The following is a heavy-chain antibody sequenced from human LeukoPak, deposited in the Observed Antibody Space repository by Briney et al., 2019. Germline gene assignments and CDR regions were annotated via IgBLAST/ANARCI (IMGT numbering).Heavy chain of an antibody. V-gene: IGHV4-34*01. J-gene: IGHJ4*02. CDR2: INHSGST. CDR1: GGSFSGYY. Sequence: SETLSLTCAVYGGSFSGYYWSWIRQPPGKGLEWIGEINHSGSTNYNPSLKSRVTMSIDTSKNQFSLNLRSVTAADTALYFCAGTELGYCTVTGCPLESWGQGTLVTVSS. CDR3: AGTELGYCTVTGCPLES. D-gene: IGHD2-8*02.